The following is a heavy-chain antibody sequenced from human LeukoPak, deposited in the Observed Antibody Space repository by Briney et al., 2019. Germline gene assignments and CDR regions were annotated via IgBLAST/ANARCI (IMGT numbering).Heavy chain of an antibody. Sequence: PGGSLRLSCAASGDTFSSSWMSWDRHAPGKGLEWVASIKQDGSEKYYVEFVKGRFSISRDNAKNSLYLQMNSLGADDTALYYCAGGTGMDVWGQGTTVTVSS. CDR3: AGGTGMDV. CDR1: GDTFSSSW. V-gene: IGHV3-7*05. CDR2: IKQDGSEK. J-gene: IGHJ6*02. D-gene: IGHD1-1*01.